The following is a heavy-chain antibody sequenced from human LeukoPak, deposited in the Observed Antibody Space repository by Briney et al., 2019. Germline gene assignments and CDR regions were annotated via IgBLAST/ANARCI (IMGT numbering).Heavy chain of an antibody. Sequence: GSLRLSCAASGFTFSSYEMNWVRQPPGKGLEWIVSMYYSGSTYNNPSLKSRVTISVDTSKNQFSLKLSSVTAADTAVYYCARATRAARHFDYWGQGTLVTVSS. V-gene: IGHV4-39*07. CDR1: GFTFSSYE. J-gene: IGHJ4*02. CDR3: ARATRAARHFDY. CDR2: MYYSGST. D-gene: IGHD6-6*01.